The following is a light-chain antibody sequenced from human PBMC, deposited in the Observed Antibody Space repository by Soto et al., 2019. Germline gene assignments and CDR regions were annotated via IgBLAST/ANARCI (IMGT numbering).Light chain of an antibody. V-gene: IGKV3-11*01. CDR1: QSVSSY. CDR2: DAS. J-gene: IGKJ2*01. Sequence: ELVLTQSPATLSLSPGDRATPSCRASQSVSSYLAWYQQKPGQAPRLLIYDASNRATGIPARFSGSGSGTDFTLTISSLEPEDFAVYYCQQRRNWYTFGQGTKLEIK. CDR3: QQRRNWYT.